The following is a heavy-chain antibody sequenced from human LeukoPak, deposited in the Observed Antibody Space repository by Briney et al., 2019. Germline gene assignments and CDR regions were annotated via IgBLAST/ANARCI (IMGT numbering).Heavy chain of an antibody. J-gene: IGHJ5*02. V-gene: IGHV4-39*01. CDR3: ARFGVLWYSSSQNWFDP. CDR1: RGSISSSSYY. Sequence: SETLSLTCTVSRGSISSSSYYWGWIRQPPGKGLEWIGSIYYSGSTYYNPSLKSRATISVDTSKNQFSLKLSSVTAADTAVYYCARFGVLWYSSSQNWFDPWGQGTLVTVSS. D-gene: IGHD6-13*01. CDR2: IYYSGST.